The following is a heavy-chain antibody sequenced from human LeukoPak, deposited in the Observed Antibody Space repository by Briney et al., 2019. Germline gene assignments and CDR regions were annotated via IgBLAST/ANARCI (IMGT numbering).Heavy chain of an antibody. Sequence: GGSLRPSCAASGFTVSSNYMNWVRQAPGKGLEWVSVIDSGGRTFYADSVKGRFTISRDNSKNTLYLQMNSLRAEDTAVYYCARGHYYDSSGLDYWGQGTLVTVSS. D-gene: IGHD3-22*01. CDR1: GFTVSSNY. CDR2: IDSGGRT. J-gene: IGHJ4*02. V-gene: IGHV3-66*02. CDR3: ARGHYYDSSGLDY.